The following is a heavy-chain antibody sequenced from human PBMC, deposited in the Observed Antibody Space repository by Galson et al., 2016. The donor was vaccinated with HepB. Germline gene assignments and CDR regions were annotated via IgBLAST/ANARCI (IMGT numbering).Heavy chain of an antibody. Sequence: SLRLSCAASGLTFSSYWMHWVRQAPGKGLVWVSRINSDGSSIRYADSVKGRFTISRDNAKNTRYLQMNSLRAEDTAGYYCAREPFGELFDLGDAFDMWGQGTMVTVSS. CDR1: GLTFSSYW. J-gene: IGHJ3*02. V-gene: IGHV3-74*01. CDR2: INSDGSSI. D-gene: IGHD3-10*01. CDR3: AREPFGELFDLGDAFDM.